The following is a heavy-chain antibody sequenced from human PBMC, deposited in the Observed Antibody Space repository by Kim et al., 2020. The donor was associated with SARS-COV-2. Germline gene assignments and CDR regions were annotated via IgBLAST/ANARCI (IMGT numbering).Heavy chain of an antibody. Sequence: ASVKVSCKASGYNLTSYAMHWVRQAPGQRLEWMGWINAGNGNTKYSQKFQGRVTITRDTSASTAYMELSSLRSEDTAVYYCARFGLWFGEYRHGMDVWGQGTTITVSS. CDR3: ARFGLWFGEYRHGMDV. CDR2: INAGNGNT. J-gene: IGHJ6*02. CDR1: GYNLTSYA. D-gene: IGHD3-10*01. V-gene: IGHV1-3*01.